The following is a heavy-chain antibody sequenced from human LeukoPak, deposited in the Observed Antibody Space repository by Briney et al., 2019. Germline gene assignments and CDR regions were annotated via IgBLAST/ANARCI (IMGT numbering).Heavy chain of an antibody. Sequence: GRSLRLSCAASGFTFSSYGMHWVRQAPGKGLEWVAVIWYDGSNKYYADSVKGRFTISRDKSKNTLYLQMNSPRAEDTAVYYCARVLEMATIDYWGQGTLVTVSS. J-gene: IGHJ4*02. CDR3: ARVLEMATIDY. CDR2: IWYDGSNK. D-gene: IGHD5-24*01. CDR1: GFTFSSYG. V-gene: IGHV3-33*01.